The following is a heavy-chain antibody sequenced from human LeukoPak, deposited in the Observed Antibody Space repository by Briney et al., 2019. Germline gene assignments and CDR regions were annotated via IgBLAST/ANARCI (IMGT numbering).Heavy chain of an antibody. V-gene: IGHV3-30*18. CDR1: GFTFSNYA. J-gene: IGHJ6*02. D-gene: IGHD2-15*01. CDR3: AKDEDIVVVVAAEYGMDV. Sequence: GRSLRLSCAASGFTFSNYAMHWVRQAPGKGLEWVAVISYDGSNKYYADSVKGRFTISRDNSKNTLYLQMNSLRAEDTAVYYCAKDEDIVVVVAAEYGMDVWGQGTTVTVS. CDR2: ISYDGSNK.